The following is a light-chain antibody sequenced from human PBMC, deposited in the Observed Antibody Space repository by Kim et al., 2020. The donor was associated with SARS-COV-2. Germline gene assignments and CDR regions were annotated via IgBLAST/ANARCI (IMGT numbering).Light chain of an antibody. Sequence: VSPGEGATPSCRASQSVSSNLAWYQQKPGQAPRLLIYGASTRATGIPARFSGSGSGTEFTLTISSLQSEDFAVYYCQQYNNWPPHTFGQGTKLEI. CDR1: QSVSSN. CDR2: GAS. J-gene: IGKJ2*01. CDR3: QQYNNWPPHT. V-gene: IGKV3-15*01.